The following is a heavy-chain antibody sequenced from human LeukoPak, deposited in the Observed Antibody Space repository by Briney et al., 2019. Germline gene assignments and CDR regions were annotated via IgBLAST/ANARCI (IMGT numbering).Heavy chain of an antibody. CDR1: GFTFSSYS. V-gene: IGHV3-21*01. CDR3: ARFLGGIDYYYYYGMDV. Sequence: PGGSLRLSCAASGFTFSSYSMNWVRQAPGKGLEWISSISSSSSYIYYADSVKGRFTISRDNAKNSLYLQMNSLRAEDTAVYYCARFLGGIDYYYYYGMDVWGQGTTVTVSS. J-gene: IGHJ6*02. CDR2: ISSSSSYI. D-gene: IGHD3-10*01.